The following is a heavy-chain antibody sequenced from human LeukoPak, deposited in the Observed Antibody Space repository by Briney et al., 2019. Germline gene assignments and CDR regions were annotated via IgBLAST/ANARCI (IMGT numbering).Heavy chain of an antibody. CDR2: ISSSGSTK. CDR1: EFTFSSYE. V-gene: IGHV3-48*03. J-gene: IGHJ4*02. D-gene: IGHD6-19*01. Sequence: GGSLRLSCAASEFTFSSYEMNWVRQAPGKGLEWVSYISSSGSTKYYADSVKGRFTISRDNAKNSLYLQMNSLRVEDTALYYCARGPHLYTSGWYHFDYWGQGTLVTVSS. CDR3: ARGPHLYTSGWYHFDY.